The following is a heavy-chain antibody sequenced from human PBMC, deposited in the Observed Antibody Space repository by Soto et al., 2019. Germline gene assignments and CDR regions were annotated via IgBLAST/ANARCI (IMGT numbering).Heavy chain of an antibody. D-gene: IGHD2-8*01. CDR1: GGSIISYC. CDR3: ARGAMGYCTNGVCYLFDY. CDR2: IYYSGST. V-gene: IGHV4-59*01. J-gene: IGHJ4*02. Sequence: SETLSLTCTVSGGSIISYCWSWIRQPPGKGLEWIGYIYYSGSTNYNPSLKSRVTISVDTSKNQFSLKLSSVTAADTAVYYCARGAMGYCTNGVCYLFDYWGQGTLVTVSS.